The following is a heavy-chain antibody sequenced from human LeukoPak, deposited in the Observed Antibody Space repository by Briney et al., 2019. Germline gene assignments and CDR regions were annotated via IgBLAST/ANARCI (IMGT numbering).Heavy chain of an antibody. D-gene: IGHD6-6*01. Sequence: SETLSLTCTVSGGSISSSSYYWGWIRQPPGKGLEWIGSIYYSGSTYYNQSLKSRVTISVDTSKNQFSLKLSSVTAADTAVYYCARPAGSSSWGGLGYYFDYWGQGTLVTVSS. CDR3: ARPAGSSSWGGLGYYFDY. CDR2: IYYSGST. CDR1: GGSISSSSYY. J-gene: IGHJ4*02. V-gene: IGHV4-39*01.